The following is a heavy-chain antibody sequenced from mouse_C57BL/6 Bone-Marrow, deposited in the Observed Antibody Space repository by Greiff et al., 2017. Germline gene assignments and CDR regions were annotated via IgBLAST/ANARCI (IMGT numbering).Heavy chain of an antibody. V-gene: IGHV1-80*01. Sequence: LQPSGASVKLSCKVSGYAFSTYWLNWVKQRPGKGLAWIGQIYPGDGDTTHNGKFKGKATLTANKSSSTAYMQLSSLTSEDSAVYFCARDWDYVDYWGQGTTLTVSS. J-gene: IGHJ2*01. CDR1: GYAFSTYW. D-gene: IGHD4-1*01. CDR3: ARDWDYVDY. CDR2: IYPGDGDT.